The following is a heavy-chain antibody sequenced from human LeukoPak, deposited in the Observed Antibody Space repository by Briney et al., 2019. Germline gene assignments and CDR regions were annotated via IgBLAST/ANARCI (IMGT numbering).Heavy chain of an antibody. Sequence: GEPLKISCKGSGYSFTSYWIGWVRQMPGKGLEWMGIIYPGDSDTRYSPSFQGQVTISADKSISTAYLQWSSLKASDTAMYYCARLTAVAGTVYYYGMDVWGQGTTVTVSS. J-gene: IGHJ6*02. CDR2: IYPGDSDT. D-gene: IGHD6-19*01. CDR1: GYSFTSYW. V-gene: IGHV5-51*01. CDR3: ARLTAVAGTVYYYGMDV.